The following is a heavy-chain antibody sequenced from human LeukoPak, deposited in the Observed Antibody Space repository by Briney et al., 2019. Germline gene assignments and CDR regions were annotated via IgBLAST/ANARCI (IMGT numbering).Heavy chain of an antibody. CDR1: GGSISSYY. V-gene: IGHV4-59*01. D-gene: IGHD6-13*01. CDR2: IYYSGST. Sequence: PSETLSLTCTVSGGSISSYYWSWIRQPPGKGPEWIGYIYYSGSTNYNPSLKSRVTISVDTSKNQFSLKLSSVTAADTAVYYCARFPYSSSWYSYYYYGMDVWGQGTTVTVSS. CDR3: ARFPYSSSWYSYYYYGMDV. J-gene: IGHJ6*02.